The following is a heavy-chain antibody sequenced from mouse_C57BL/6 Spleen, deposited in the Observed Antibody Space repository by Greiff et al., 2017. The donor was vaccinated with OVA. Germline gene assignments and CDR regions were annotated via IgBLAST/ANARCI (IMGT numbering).Heavy chain of an antibody. CDR1: GYTFTSYW. V-gene: IGHV1-55*01. J-gene: IGHJ4*01. CDR2: IYPGSGST. D-gene: IGHD1-1*01. Sequence: QVQLQQPGAELVKPGASVKMSCKASGYTFTSYWITWVKQRPGQGLEWIGDIYPGSGSTNYTEKFKSKATLTVDTSSSTAYMQLSRLTSEEDAVYYCARSYYGSSPYYYAMDYWGQGTSVTVSS. CDR3: ARSYYGSSPYYYAMDY.